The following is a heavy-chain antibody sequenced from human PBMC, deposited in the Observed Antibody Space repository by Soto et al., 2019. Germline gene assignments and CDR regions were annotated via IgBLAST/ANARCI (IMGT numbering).Heavy chain of an antibody. Sequence: QVQLQESGPGLVKPSETLSLTCAVSGGSVSSGDYYWSWIRQPPGKGLEWIGHVYISGSTNYNPSLKSRVTISIDTSNNQFSPKLTSVTAADTAVYYCARIPVDTYMINWFDPWGQGTLVTVSS. CDR2: VYISGST. V-gene: IGHV4-61*08. CDR1: GGSVSSGDYY. D-gene: IGHD5-18*01. CDR3: ARIPVDTYMINWFDP. J-gene: IGHJ5*02.